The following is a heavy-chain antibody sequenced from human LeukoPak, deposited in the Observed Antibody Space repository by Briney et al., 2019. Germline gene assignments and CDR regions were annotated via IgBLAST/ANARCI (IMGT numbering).Heavy chain of an antibody. J-gene: IGHJ1*01. D-gene: IGHD3-22*01. Sequence: PSETLSLTCTVSGGSVSSSTYYWGWIRQPPGKGLEWIGSIYYSGNTVYNPSLKSRVTISADTSKNQFSLKLNSVTAADTAVYYCATSYDRSGYPPFQHWGQGTLVPVSS. CDR1: GGSVSSSTYY. V-gene: IGHV4-39*01. CDR2: IYYSGNT. CDR3: ATSYDRSGYPPFQH.